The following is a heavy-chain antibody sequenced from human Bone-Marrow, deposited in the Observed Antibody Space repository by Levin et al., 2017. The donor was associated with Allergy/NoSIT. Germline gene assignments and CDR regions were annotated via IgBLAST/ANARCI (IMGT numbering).Heavy chain of an antibody. CDR1: GGTFSSYA. Sequence: KISCKASGGTFSSYAISWVRQAPGQGLEWMGGIIPIFGTANYAQKFQGRVTITADESTSTAYMELSSLRSEDTAVYYCARDEKYYYDSSGYYYGPGGAYYYYGMDVWGQGTTVTVSS. V-gene: IGHV1-69*01. D-gene: IGHD3-22*01. CDR2: IIPIFGTA. CDR3: ARDEKYYYDSSGYYYGPGGAYYYYGMDV. J-gene: IGHJ6*02.